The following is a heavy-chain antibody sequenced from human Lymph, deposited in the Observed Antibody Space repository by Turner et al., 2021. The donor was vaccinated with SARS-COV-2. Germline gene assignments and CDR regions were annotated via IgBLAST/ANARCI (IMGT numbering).Heavy chain of an antibody. J-gene: IGHJ4*02. V-gene: IGHV3-23*01. D-gene: IGHD6-19*01. CDR3: AKDRFTLSSGWEDY. CDR2: ISDSGGTT. CDR1: GFTFSSYA. Sequence: EVQLLEAGGGLAQPGVSLRLSWAASGFTFSSYAMSWVRQARGEGLQWVSGISDSGGTTHYADSLKGRFTIYRDNSKNTLYLQMNSLRAEDTAVYYCAKDRFTLSSGWEDYWGQGTLVTVSS.